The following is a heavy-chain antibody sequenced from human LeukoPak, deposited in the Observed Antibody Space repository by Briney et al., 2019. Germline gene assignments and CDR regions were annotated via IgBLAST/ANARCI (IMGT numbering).Heavy chain of an antibody. D-gene: IGHD2-21*02. V-gene: IGHV7-4-1*02. CDR2: INTNTGNP. CDR3: ARERYCGGDCPDAFDI. J-gene: IGHJ3*02. Sequence: ASVKVSCKASGYTFTSYVMNWVRQAPGQGLEWMGWINTNTGNPTYAQGFTGRFVFSLDTSVSTAYLQISSLKAEDTAVYYCARERYCGGDCPDAFDIWGKGTTVTISS. CDR1: GYTFTSYV.